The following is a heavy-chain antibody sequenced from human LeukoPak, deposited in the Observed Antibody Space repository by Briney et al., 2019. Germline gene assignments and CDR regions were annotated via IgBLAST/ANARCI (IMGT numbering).Heavy chain of an antibody. V-gene: IGHV4-59*05. CDR3: ARHDISGWYWTP. D-gene: IGHD6-19*01. CDR1: GGSISSYY. J-gene: IGHJ5*02. CDR2: IYYSGST. Sequence: PSETLSLTCTVSGGSISSYYWSWIRQPPGKGLEWIGSIYYSGSTYYNPSLKSRVTISVDTSKNQFSLKLSSVTAADTAVYYCARHDISGWYWTPWGQGTLVTVSS.